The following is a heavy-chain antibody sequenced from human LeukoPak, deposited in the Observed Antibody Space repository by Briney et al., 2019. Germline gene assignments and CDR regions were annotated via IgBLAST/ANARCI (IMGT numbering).Heavy chain of an antibody. CDR2: ISWNSGSI. Sequence: PGGSLRLSCAASGFTFDDYAMHWVRQAPGKGLEWVSGISWNSGSIGYADSVKGRFTNSRDNAKNSLYLQMNSLRAEDTALYYCARVSGSGGILTGWSSYGDDSNWFDPWGQGTLVTVSS. CDR1: GFTFDDYA. D-gene: IGHD3-9*01. CDR3: ARVSGSGGILTGWSSYGDDSNWFDP. J-gene: IGHJ5*02. V-gene: IGHV3-9*01.